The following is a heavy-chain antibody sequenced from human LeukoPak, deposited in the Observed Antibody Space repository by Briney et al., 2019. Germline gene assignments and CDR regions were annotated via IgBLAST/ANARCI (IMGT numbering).Heavy chain of an antibody. CDR1: GGSFSGYY. Sequence: SETLSLTCAVYGGSFSGYYWSWTRQPPGKGLEWIGEINHSGSTNYNPSLKSRVTISVDTSKNQFSLKLSSVTAADTAVYYCAGFYCTNGVCYGWFDPWGQGTLVTVSS. V-gene: IGHV4-34*01. CDR3: AGFYCTNGVCYGWFDP. CDR2: INHSGST. J-gene: IGHJ5*02. D-gene: IGHD2-8*01.